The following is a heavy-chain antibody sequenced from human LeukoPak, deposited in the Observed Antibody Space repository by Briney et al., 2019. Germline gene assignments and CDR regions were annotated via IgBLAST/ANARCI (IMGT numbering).Heavy chain of an antibody. V-gene: IGHV1-18*01. CDR1: GYTFTSYG. J-gene: IGHJ5*02. D-gene: IGHD5-18*01. Sequence: ASVKVSCKASGYTFTSYGISWVRQAPGQGLEWMGWMSAYNGNTNYAQKLQGRVTMTTDTSTSTAYMELRSLRSDDTAVYYCARKIQLWSGNWFDPWGQGTLVTVSS. CDR2: MSAYNGNT. CDR3: ARKIQLWSGNWFDP.